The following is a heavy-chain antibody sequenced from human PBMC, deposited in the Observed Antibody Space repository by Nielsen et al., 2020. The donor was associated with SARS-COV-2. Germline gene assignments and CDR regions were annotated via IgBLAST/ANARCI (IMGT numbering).Heavy chain of an antibody. V-gene: IGHV3-66*01. Sequence: GGSLRLSCAASGFTVSSNYMSWVRQAAGKGLEWVSVIYSDGSASYADSVKGRFTISRDNFKNMLFLQMNSLRAEDTAVYYCARESVTGTDAFDIWGQGTVVTVSS. CDR3: ARESVTGTDAFDI. J-gene: IGHJ3*02. CDR2: IYSDGSA. D-gene: IGHD6-19*01. CDR1: GFTVSSNY.